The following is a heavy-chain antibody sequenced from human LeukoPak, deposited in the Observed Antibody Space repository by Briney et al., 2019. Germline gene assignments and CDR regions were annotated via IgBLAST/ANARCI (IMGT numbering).Heavy chain of an antibody. CDR3: ARAAVVVPAAPFDY. CDR2: IYTSGST. D-gene: IGHD2-2*01. J-gene: IGHJ4*02. V-gene: IGHV4-4*07. CDR1: GGSISSYY. Sequence: SETLSLTCTVFGGSISSYYWSWIRQPAGKGLEWIGRIYTSGSTNYNPSLKSRVTMSVDTSKNQFSLKLSSVTAADTAVYYCARAAVVVPAAPFDYWGQGTLVTVSS.